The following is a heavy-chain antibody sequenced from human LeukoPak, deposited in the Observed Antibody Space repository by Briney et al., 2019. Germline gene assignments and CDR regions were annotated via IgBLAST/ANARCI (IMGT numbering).Heavy chain of an antibody. Sequence: PGGSLRLSCAASGFTVITNDMTWVSQAPGKGLEWVSFLYSDGNTKYADSVQGRFTISRDNSKNTLYLEMNSLSPDDTAVYYCARGVEPLAANTLAYWGQGTLVTVSS. J-gene: IGHJ4*02. D-gene: IGHD1-14*01. CDR3: ARGVEPLAANTLAY. V-gene: IGHV3-53*01. CDR2: LYSDGNT. CDR1: GFTVITND.